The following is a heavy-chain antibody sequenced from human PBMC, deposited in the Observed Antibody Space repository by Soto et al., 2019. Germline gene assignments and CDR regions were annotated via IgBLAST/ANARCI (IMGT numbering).Heavy chain of an antibody. CDR1: GFSLSTSGVG. V-gene: IGHV2-5*02. CDR2: IYWDDSK. J-gene: IGHJ4*01. D-gene: IGHD3-9*01. CDR3: AHKGPEDWPLDY. Sequence: QITLKESGPTLVRPTQTLTLTCAFSGFSLSTSGVGVGWIRQHPGKALEWLAVIYWDDSKHYSPSLRSRLTITKDTSNNQVVLTMTNMDHMDTGTYYCAHKGPEDWPLDYWGHGTLVTVSS.